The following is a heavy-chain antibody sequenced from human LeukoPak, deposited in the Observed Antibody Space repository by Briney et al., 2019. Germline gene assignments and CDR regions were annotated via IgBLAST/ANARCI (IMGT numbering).Heavy chain of an antibody. Sequence: PGGSLILSCAASGFTFSSYGMNWVRQAPGKGLEWVSGISPSGDITYYADSVKGRFTISRDNSKNTLYLEVISLTAEDTAVYYCAKDDAWLRFGEWSQGTLVTVSS. D-gene: IGHD3-10*01. J-gene: IGHJ4*02. CDR3: AKDDAWLRFGE. CDR1: GFTFSSYG. V-gene: IGHV3-23*01. CDR2: ISPSGDIT.